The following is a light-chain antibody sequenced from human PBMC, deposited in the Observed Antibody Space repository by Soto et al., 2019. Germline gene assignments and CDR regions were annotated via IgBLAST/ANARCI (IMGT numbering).Light chain of an antibody. V-gene: IGLV2-8*01. CDR1: SSDVGGYNY. CDR3: SSYAGNTTPYV. CDR2: EVS. J-gene: IGLJ1*01. Sequence: QSVLAQPPSASGSPGQSVTISCTGTSSDVGGYNYVSWYQHHPGKAPKLMVSEVSKRPSGVPDRFSGSKSGNTASLTVSGLQSEDEAYYYCSSYAGNTTPYVFGTGNKVPVL.